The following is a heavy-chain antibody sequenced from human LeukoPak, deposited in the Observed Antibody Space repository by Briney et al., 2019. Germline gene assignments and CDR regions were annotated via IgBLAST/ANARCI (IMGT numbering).Heavy chain of an antibody. CDR2: IYYSGST. D-gene: IGHD3-22*01. CDR3: ARFRMDSRAFDI. V-gene: IGHV4-30-4*08. J-gene: IGHJ3*02. Sequence: PSQTLSLTCTVSGGSISSGVYYWSWIRQHPGKGLEWIGYIYYSGSTYYNPSLKSRVTISLDTSKTQFSLKLDSVTAADTAVYYCARFRMDSRAFDIWGQGTMVTVSS. CDR1: GGSISSGVYY.